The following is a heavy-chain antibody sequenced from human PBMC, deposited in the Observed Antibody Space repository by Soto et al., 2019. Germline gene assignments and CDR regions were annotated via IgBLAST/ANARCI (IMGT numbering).Heavy chain of an antibody. CDR1: GGTFSSYA. V-gene: IGHV1-69*13. CDR2: IIPIFGTA. Sequence: SVKVSCKASGGTFSSYAISWVRQAPGQGLEWMGGIIPIFGTANYAQKFQGRVTITADESTSTAYMELSSLRSEDTAVYYCASYSSGSPPHDYWGQGTLVTVSS. CDR3: ASYSSGSPPHDY. D-gene: IGHD6-19*01. J-gene: IGHJ4*02.